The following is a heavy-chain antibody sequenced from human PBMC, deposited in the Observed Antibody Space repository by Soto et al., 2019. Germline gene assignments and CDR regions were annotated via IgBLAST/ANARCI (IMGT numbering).Heavy chain of an antibody. Sequence: QVTLKDSGPVLVKPTVTLTLTCTVSGFSLSKARMGVSWIRQPQGQALEWLAHIFWNDERSYNTSLKSRLTISRDHPKSQVVLTMTNLDPVDAGSYFCAWALREGLPIYDFDSWGQGTLVTVSS. CDR2: IFWNDER. CDR3: AWALREGLPIYDFDS. CDR1: GFSLSKARMG. J-gene: IGHJ4*02. D-gene: IGHD1-26*01. V-gene: IGHV2-26*01.